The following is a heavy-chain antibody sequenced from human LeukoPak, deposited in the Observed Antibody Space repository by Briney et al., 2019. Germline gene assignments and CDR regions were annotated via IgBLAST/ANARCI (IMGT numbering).Heavy chain of an antibody. CDR3: ARDVREYCSTSSCPPYYSDY. CDR2: IRQDGSDK. CDR1: GFTFSNYY. V-gene: IGHV3-7*01. J-gene: IGHJ4*02. D-gene: IGHD2-2*01. Sequence: GGSLRLSCAASGFTFSNYYMSWVRQAPGKGLEWVANIRQDGSDKYYVDSVKGRFTISRDNARNSLYLQMNSLRVEDTAVYYCARDVREYCSTSSCPPYYSDYWGQGTLVTVSS.